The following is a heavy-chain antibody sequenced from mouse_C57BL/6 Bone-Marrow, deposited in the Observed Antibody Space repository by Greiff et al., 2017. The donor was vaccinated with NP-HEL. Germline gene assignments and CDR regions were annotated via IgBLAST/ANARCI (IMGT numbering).Heavy chain of an antibody. CDR1: GYSFTGYY. J-gene: IGHJ2*01. V-gene: IGHV1-43*01. CDR3: ARGYFDY. CDR2: INPSTGGT. Sequence: VQLKESGPELVKPGASVKISCKASGYSFTGYYMHWVKQSSEKSLEWIGEINPSTGGTSYNQKFKGKATLTVDKSSSTAYMQLKSLTSEDSAVYYCARGYFDYWGQGTTLTVSS.